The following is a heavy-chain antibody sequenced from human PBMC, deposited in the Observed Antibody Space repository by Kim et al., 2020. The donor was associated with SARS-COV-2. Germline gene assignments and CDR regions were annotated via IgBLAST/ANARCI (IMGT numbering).Heavy chain of an antibody. Sequence: GGSLRLSCAASGFTFSSYGMHWVRQAPGKGLEWVAVISYDGSNKYYADSVKGRFTISRDNSKNTLYLQMNSLRAEDTAVYYCAKVLYYYDSSGLALDYWGQGTLVTVSS. J-gene: IGHJ4*02. D-gene: IGHD3-22*01. CDR2: ISYDGSNK. CDR1: GFTFSSYG. CDR3: AKVLYYYDSSGLALDY. V-gene: IGHV3-30*18.